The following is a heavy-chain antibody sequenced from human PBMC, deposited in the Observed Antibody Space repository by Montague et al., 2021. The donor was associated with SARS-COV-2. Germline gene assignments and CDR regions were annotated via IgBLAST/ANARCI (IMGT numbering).Heavy chain of an antibody. V-gene: IGHV3-7*01. D-gene: IGHD3-3*01. J-gene: IGHJ4*02. CDR3: TRDLSGSQYLYYFDY. Sequence: SLRLSCAAPGFTFSNYWMSLFRQAPGKGLEWVANIQQDGSKKYYLDSVNVRLTISRDNAKKSLYLQMHSLRDEDTAVYYCTRDLSGSQYLYYFDYWGQGTMVTVSS. CDR1: GFTFSNYW. CDR2: IQQDGSKK.